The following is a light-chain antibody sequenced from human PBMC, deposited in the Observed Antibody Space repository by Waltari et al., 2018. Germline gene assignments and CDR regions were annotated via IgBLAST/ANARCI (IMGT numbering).Light chain of an antibody. Sequence: QSALTQPPSASGSPGQSVTISCTGTSSDVGGYNYVPWYQQYPGKAPELSLYEVSRRPSGVPYRFSGSKSGHTASLTVSGLQAEDEADYYCSSYAGITNWVFGGGTKLTVL. J-gene: IGLJ3*02. CDR3: SSYAGITNWV. V-gene: IGLV2-8*01. CDR2: EVS. CDR1: SSDVGGYNY.